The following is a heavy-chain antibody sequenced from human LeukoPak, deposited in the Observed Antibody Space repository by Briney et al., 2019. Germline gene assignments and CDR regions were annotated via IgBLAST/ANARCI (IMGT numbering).Heavy chain of an antibody. V-gene: IGHV1-69*01. J-gene: IGHJ6*03. CDR2: IIPIFGTA. Sequence: GSSVKVSCKASGGTFSSYAISWVRQAPGQGLEWMGGIIPIFGTASYAQKFQGRVTITADESTSTAYMELSSLRSEDTAVYYCARHGELNYYYYYMDVWGKGTTVTVSS. CDR3: ARHGELNYYYYYMDV. D-gene: IGHD4-17*01. CDR1: GGTFSSYA.